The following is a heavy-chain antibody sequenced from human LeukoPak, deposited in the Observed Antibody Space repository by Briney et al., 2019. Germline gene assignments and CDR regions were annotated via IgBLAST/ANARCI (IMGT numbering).Heavy chain of an antibody. V-gene: IGHV4-39*01. CDR3: ARGYYHDSSGLDY. CDR1: GGSISSSNYC. J-gene: IGHJ4*02. D-gene: IGHD3-22*01. CDR2: ICYSGST. Sequence: SETLSLTCTVSGGSISSSNYCWGWIRQPPGQGLEWIGTICYSGSTFYSPSLKSQVTLSVDTSKNQFSLRLSSVTAADTAVYYCARGYYHDSSGLDYWGQGTLVTVSS.